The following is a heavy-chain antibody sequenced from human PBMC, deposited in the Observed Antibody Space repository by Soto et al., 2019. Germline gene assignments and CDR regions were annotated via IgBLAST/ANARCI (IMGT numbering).Heavy chain of an antibody. J-gene: IGHJ4*02. CDR2: VYYSGST. V-gene: IGHV4-61*08. Sequence: SETLSLTCTVSGGSISSGGYYWSWIRQHPGKGLEWIGYVYYSGSTNYNPSLKSRVTISVDTSKNQFSLKLGSVTAADTAMYYCARDTTPSLWGQGTLVTVSS. D-gene: IGHD1-1*01. CDR3: ARDTTPSL. CDR1: GGSISSGGYY.